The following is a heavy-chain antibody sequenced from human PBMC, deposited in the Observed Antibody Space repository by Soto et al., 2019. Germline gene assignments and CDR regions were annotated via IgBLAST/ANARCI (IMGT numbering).Heavy chain of an antibody. CDR1: GFTFSSSW. J-gene: IGHJ4*02. V-gene: IGHV3-74*01. CDR3: GRGGSDSPMAPGY. CDR2: INPDGSAT. D-gene: IGHD5-18*01. Sequence: PGGSLRLSCVVSGFTFSSSWMHWVRQGPGKGLVWVSRINPDGSATNYADSVKGRFTISRDNAKNTLYLQMNSLRAEDTAVFYCGRGGSDSPMAPGYWGQGTLVTVSS.